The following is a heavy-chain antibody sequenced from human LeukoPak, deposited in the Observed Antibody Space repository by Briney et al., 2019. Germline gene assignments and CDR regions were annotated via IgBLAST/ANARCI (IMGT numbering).Heavy chain of an antibody. CDR2: MNPNTGNT. V-gene: IGHV1-8*03. J-gene: IGHJ6*03. D-gene: IGHD3-10*01. CDR3: ARDRVVRGVMGYYYYYYMDV. Sequence: ASVKVSCKASGYTFTSYDINWVRQASGQGLEWMGWMNPNTGNTGYAQKFQGRVTITADESTSTAYMELSSLRSEDTAVYYCARDRVVRGVMGYYYYYYMDVWGKGTTVTISS. CDR1: GYTFTSYD.